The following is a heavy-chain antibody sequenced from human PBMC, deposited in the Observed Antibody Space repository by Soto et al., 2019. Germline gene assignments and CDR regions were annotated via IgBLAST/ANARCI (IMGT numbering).Heavy chain of an antibody. J-gene: IGHJ3*02. CDR2: IRSKANSYAT. CDR1: GFTFSGSA. D-gene: IGHD3-10*01. V-gene: IGHV3-73*01. CDR3: TRPTFTMVRGVIITTRDI. Sequence: GGSLRLSCAASGFTFSGSAIHWVRQASGKGLEWVGRIRSKANSYATAYAASVKGRFTISRDDSKNTAYLQMNSLKTEDTAVYYCTRPTFTMVRGVIITTRDIWGQGTMVTVSS.